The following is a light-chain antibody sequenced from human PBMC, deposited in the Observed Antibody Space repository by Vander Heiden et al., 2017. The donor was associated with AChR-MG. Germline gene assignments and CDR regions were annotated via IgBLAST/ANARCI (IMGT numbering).Light chain of an antibody. Sequence: QSALPPPPSVSGSPGQSVTISCTRTSSDVGFYNRVSWFQQPPGTAPKLMIYEVSNRPSGVPDRFSGSKSGNTASLTISGLQAEDEAAYYCCSFTTSSTPHVVFGGGTKLTVL. CDR2: EVS. J-gene: IGLJ2*01. CDR3: CSFTTSSTPHVV. V-gene: IGLV2-18*02. CDR1: SSDVGFYNR.